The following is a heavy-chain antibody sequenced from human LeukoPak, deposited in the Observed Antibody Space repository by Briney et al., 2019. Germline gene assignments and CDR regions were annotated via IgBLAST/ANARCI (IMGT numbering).Heavy chain of an antibody. Sequence: GGSLRLSCAASGFTFSSYAMHWVRQAPGKGLEWVAVISYDGSNKYYADSVKGRFTISRDNSKNTLYLQMNSLRAEDTAVYYCAKAVTSVAGHFDYWGQGTLVTVSS. CDR3: AKAVTSVAGHFDY. CDR2: ISYDGSNK. J-gene: IGHJ4*02. D-gene: IGHD6-19*01. V-gene: IGHV3-30-3*01. CDR1: GFTFSSYA.